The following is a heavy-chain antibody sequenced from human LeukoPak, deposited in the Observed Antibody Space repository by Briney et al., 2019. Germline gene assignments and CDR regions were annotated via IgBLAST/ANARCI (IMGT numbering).Heavy chain of an antibody. D-gene: IGHD6-19*01. Sequence: AGSLRLSCAASEFTFSNAWMSWVRQAPGKGLEWVGRMKSKTDGGTTDYAAPVKGRFTISRDDSKNTLYLQMNSLKTEDTAVYYCTTSAAGNHYWGQGTLVTVS. J-gene: IGHJ4*02. CDR3: TTSAAGNHY. CDR1: EFTFSNAW. CDR2: MKSKTDGGTT. V-gene: IGHV3-15*01.